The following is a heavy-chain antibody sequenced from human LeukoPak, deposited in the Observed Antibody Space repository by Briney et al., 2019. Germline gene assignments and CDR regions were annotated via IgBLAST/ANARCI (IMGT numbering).Heavy chain of an antibody. J-gene: IGHJ4*02. CDR3: ARTGDPTDYFDY. D-gene: IGHD7-27*01. CDR2: INPNSGGT. CDR1: GYTFTGYY. V-gene: IGHV1-2*02. Sequence: ASVRVSCKASGYTFTGYYMHWVRQAPGQGLEWMGWINPNSGGTNYAQKFQGRVTMTRDTSISTAYMELSRLRSDDTAVYYCARTGDPTDYFDYWGQGTLVTVSS.